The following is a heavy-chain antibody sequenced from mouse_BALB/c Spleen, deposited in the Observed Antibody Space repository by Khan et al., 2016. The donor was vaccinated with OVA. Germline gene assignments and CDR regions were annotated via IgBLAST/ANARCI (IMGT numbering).Heavy chain of an antibody. D-gene: IGHD3-3*01. CDR1: GYSITSGYG. Sequence: EVQLQESGPGLVKPSQSLSLTCTVTGYSITSGYGWNWIRQFPGNKLEWMGYISYSGSTNYNPSLKSRISVTRDTSNTQSFLQLKSVTTEDTAKYYCARTARIKYWGQGTTLTVSS. J-gene: IGHJ2*01. CDR3: ARTARIKY. CDR2: ISYSGST. V-gene: IGHV3-2*02.